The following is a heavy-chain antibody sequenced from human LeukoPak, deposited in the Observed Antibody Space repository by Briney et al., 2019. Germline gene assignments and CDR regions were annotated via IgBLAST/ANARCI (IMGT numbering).Heavy chain of an antibody. D-gene: IGHD6-19*01. J-gene: IGHJ4*02. CDR3: ARAITVAGRSYYFDY. V-gene: IGHV3-48*04. Sequence: GGSLRLSCAASGFTFSSYSMNWVRQAPGKGLEWVSYISSSSSTIYYADSVKGRFTISRDNAKNSLYLQMNSLRAEDTAVYYCARAITVAGRSYYFDYWGQGTLVTVSS. CDR1: GFTFSSYS. CDR2: ISSSSSTI.